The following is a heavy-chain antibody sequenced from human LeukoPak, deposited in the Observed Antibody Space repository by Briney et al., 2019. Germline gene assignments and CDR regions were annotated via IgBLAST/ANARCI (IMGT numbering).Heavy chain of an antibody. V-gene: IGHV3-23*01. CDR1: GFTFSSYA. J-gene: IGHJ5*02. Sequence: PVRSLRLSCAASGFTFSSYAMSWVRQAPGKGLEWVSAISGSGGSTYYADSVKGRFTISRDNSKNTLYLQMNSLRAEDTAVYYCAKVDEETGVFWFDPWGQGTLVTVSS. D-gene: IGHD3-10*01. CDR3: AKVDEETGVFWFDP. CDR2: ISGSGGST.